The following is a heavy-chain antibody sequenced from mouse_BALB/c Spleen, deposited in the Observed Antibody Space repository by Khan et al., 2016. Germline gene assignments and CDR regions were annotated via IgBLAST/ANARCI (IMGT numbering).Heavy chain of an antibody. CDR2: ISYSGST. D-gene: IGHD1-2*01. V-gene: IGHV3-2*02. Sequence: EVQLLESGPGLVKPSQSLSLTCTVTGYSITSGYGWNWIRQFPGNKLEWMGYISYSGSTNYNPSLKSRITITRDTSKNQFFLQLNSVTTEDTATYYWARTARIKYWGQGTTLTVSS. J-gene: IGHJ2*01. CDR1: GYSITSGYG. CDR3: ARTARIKY.